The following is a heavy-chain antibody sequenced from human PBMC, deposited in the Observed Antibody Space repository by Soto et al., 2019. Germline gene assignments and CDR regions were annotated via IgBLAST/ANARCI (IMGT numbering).Heavy chain of an antibody. CDR3: ARARGPCSGGICYVNFDY. CDR2: IYYSGST. Sequence: PSESLSLTCAFSCGFIISDGYYWSWIRQHPGKGLEWIGYIYYSGSTYYNPSLESRIAISVDTSKNQFSLKLNSVTAADTAMYYCARARGPCSGGICYVNFDYWGQGTLVTVSS. D-gene: IGHD2-15*01. V-gene: IGHV4-31*11. CDR1: CGFIISDGYY. J-gene: IGHJ4*02.